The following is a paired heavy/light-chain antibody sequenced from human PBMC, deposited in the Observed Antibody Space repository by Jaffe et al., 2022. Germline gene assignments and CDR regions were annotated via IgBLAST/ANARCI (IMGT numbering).Light chain of an antibody. J-gene: IGKJ2*01. Sequence: DIQMTQSPSSLSASVGDRVTITCRASQSISSYLNWYQQKPGKAPNLLIYAASSLQSGVPSRFSGSGSGTDFTLTISSLQPEDFATYYCQQSYSTPYMYTFGQGTKLEIK. V-gene: IGKV1-39*01. CDR2: AAS. CDR1: QSISSY. CDR3: QQSYSTPYMYT.
Heavy chain of an antibody. CDR1: GYTFTSYD. CDR2: MNPNSGNT. Sequence: QVQLVQSGAEVKKPGASVMVSCKASGYTFTSYDINWVRQATGQGLEWMGWMNPNSGNTGYAQKFQGRVTMTRNTSISTAYMELSSLRSEDTAVYYCARGVNAHQLTYYYYCMDVWGKGTTVTVSS. D-gene: IGHD2-2*01. J-gene: IGHJ6*03. CDR3: ARGVNAHQLTYYYYCMDV. V-gene: IGHV1-8*01.